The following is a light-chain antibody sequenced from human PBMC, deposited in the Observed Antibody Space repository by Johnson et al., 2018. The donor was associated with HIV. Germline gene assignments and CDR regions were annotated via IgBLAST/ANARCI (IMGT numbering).Light chain of an antibody. CDR3: GTWDTSLSAYV. Sequence: QSVLTQPPSVSAAPGQKVTISCSGSSSNIGNNYVSWYQQFPGTAPKLLIYDNNKRPSGIPDRFSGSKSATSATLGITGLQSGDEADYYCGTWDTSLSAYVFGTGTKVTVL. CDR1: SSNIGNNY. CDR2: DNN. J-gene: IGLJ1*01. V-gene: IGLV1-51*01.